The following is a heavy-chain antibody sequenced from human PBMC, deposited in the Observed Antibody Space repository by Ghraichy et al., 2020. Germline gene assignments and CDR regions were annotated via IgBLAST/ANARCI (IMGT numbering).Heavy chain of an antibody. J-gene: IGHJ4*02. CDR2: FDPEDGET. D-gene: IGHD6-19*01. CDR1: GYTLTELS. V-gene: IGHV1-24*01. CDR3: ATEGGAVAGHGL. Sequence: ASVKVSCKVSGYTLTELSMHWVRQAPGKGLEWMGGFDPEDGETIYAQKFQGRVTMTEDTSTDTAYMELSSLRSEDTAVYYCATEGGAVAGHGLWGQGTLVTVSS.